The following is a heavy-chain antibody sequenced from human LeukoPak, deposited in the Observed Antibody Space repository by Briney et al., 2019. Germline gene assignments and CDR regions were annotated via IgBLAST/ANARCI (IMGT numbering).Heavy chain of an antibody. CDR1: GFTFSSYS. J-gene: IGHJ6*04. Sequence: GGSLRLSCAASGFTFSSYSMNWVRQAPGKGLEWVANIKHDETEKYYVDSVKGRFTISRDNAKNSLYLQMNSLRADDTAVYFCARDRYSSVWGKGTTVIVSS. V-gene: IGHV3-7*01. D-gene: IGHD6-19*01. CDR2: IKHDETEK. CDR3: ARDRYSSV.